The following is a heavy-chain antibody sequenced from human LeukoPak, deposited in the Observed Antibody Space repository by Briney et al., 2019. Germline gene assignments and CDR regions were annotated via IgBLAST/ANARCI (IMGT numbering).Heavy chain of an antibody. Sequence: KLGESLKISCKGSGYSFSTYWIGWVRQMPGKGLEGMGMLYPGDSDTRYSPPFQGQVTMSADKSINTAYLQWSSLKASDTAMYYCARHAPVSLTIGGIIDSWGQGTLVTVST. CDR1: GYSFSTYW. CDR2: LYPGDSDT. V-gene: IGHV5-51*01. D-gene: IGHD3-16*01. J-gene: IGHJ4*02. CDR3: ARHAPVSLTIGGIIDS.